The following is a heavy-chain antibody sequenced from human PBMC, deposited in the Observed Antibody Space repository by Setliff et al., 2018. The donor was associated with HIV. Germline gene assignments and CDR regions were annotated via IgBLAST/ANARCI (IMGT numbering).Heavy chain of an antibody. CDR3: ARPLTPSYNFWGDAFAT. CDR1: GGSFSAYY. V-gene: IGHV4-34*01. CDR2: TDHSGTT. Sequence: PSETLSLTCAVYGGSFSAYYWSWIRQPPGKGLEWVGETDHSGTTNQNPSLSSRVTISVDPSKNQFSLKLSSVTAADTAVYYCARPLTPSYNFWGDAFATWGQGTMVTVSS. J-gene: IGHJ3*02. D-gene: IGHD3-3*01.